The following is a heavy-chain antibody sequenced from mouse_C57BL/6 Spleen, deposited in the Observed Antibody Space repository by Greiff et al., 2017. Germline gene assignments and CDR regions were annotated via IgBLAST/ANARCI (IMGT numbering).Heavy chain of an antibody. CDR1: GFTFTDYY. Sequence: EVMLVESGGGLVQPGGSLSLSCAASGFTFTDYYMSWVRQPPGKALEWLGFIRNKANGYTTEYSASVKGRFTISRDNSQSILYLQMNALRAEDSATYYCARYDDYEGDFDYWGQGTTLTVSS. CDR3: ARYDDYEGDFDY. CDR2: IRNKANGYTT. D-gene: IGHD2-4*01. V-gene: IGHV7-3*01. J-gene: IGHJ2*01.